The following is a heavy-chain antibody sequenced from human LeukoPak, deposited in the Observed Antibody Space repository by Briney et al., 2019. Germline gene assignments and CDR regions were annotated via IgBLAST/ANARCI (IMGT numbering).Heavy chain of an antibody. Sequence: GGSLRLSCAASGFTFSSYAMHWVRQAPGKGLEWVAVISYDGSNKYYADSVKGRFTISRDNSKNTLYLQMNSLRAEDTAVYYCARNRRGYWQRDAFDIWGQGTMVTVSS. CDR1: GFTFSSYA. D-gene: IGHD3-22*01. J-gene: IGHJ3*02. V-gene: IGHV3-30*04. CDR2: ISYDGSNK. CDR3: ARNRRGYWQRDAFDI.